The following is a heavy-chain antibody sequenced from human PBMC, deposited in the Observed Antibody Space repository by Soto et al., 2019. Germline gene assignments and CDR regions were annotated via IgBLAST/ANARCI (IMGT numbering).Heavy chain of an antibody. J-gene: IGHJ4*02. V-gene: IGHV1-69*08. CDR2: IIPILGIA. CDR3: AREEYYYGSGAFFDY. CDR1: GGTFSSYT. D-gene: IGHD3-10*01. Sequence: QVQLVQSGAEVKKPGSSVKVSCKASGGTFSSYTISWVRQAPGQGLEWMGRIIPILGIANYAQKFQGRVTITADKSTSVCYMELSSLRSEDTAVYYCAREEYYYGSGAFFDYWGQGTLVTVSS.